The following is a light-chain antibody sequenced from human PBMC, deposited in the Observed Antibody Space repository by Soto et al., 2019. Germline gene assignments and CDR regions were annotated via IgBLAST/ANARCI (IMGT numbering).Light chain of an antibody. V-gene: IGKV1-39*01. J-gene: IGKJ1*01. CDR2: AAS. Sequence: DLQMTQSPSSLSASVGDRVTITCRASQSISSYLNWYQQKPGKAPKLLIYAASSLQSGVPSRFSGSGSETDFTLTISSLQPEDFATYYCQRSYSTPWTFGQGTKVEIK. CDR3: QRSYSTPWT. CDR1: QSISSY.